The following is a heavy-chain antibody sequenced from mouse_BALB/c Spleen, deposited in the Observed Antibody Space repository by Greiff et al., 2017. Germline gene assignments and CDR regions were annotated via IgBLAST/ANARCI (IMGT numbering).Heavy chain of an antibody. D-gene: IGHD2-3*01. J-gene: IGHJ3*01. CDR3: ARVDGYYEGAWFAY. CDR2: ISYDGSN. V-gene: IGHV3-6*02. Sequence: EVQLQQSGPGLVKPSQSLSLTCSVTGYSITSGYYWNWIRQFPGNKLEWMGYISYDGSNNYNPSLKNRISITRDTSKNQFFLKLNSVTTEDTATYYCARVDGYYEGAWFAYWGQGTLVTVSA. CDR1: GYSITSGYY.